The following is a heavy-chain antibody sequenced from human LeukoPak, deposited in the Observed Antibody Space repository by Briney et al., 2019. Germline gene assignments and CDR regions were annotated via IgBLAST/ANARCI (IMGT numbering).Heavy chain of an antibody. J-gene: IGHJ4*02. CDR1: GFTFSSYE. CDR3: ARVGRSGYDSRVFDY. V-gene: IGHV3-48*03. D-gene: IGHD5-12*01. Sequence: PGGSLRLSCAASGFTFSSYEMDWVRQAPGKGLEWVSYISSSGSTTYYADSVKGRFTISRDNAKNSLYLQMNSLRAEDTAVYYCARVGRSGYDSRVFDYWGQGTLVTVSS. CDR2: ISSSGSTT.